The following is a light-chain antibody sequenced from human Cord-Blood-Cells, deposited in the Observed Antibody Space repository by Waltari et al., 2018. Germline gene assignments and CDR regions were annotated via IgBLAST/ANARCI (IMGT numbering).Light chain of an antibody. V-gene: IGLV2-23*01. Sequence: QSALTQPASVSGSPGQSITISCTGTSSDVGSYNLVSWYQQHPGKAPKLMIYEGSKPPSRPSNRLSHSNTGHTASLTISALQAEDDADYCCCSYAGSSTLVFGGGTKLTVL. J-gene: IGLJ3*02. CDR3: CSYAGSSTLV. CDR1: SSDVGSYNL. CDR2: EGS.